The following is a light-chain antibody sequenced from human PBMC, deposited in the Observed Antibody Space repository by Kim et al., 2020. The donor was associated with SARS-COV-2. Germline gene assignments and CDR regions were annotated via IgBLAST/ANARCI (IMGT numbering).Light chain of an antibody. CDR1: NIGSKS. Sequence: SYELTQPPSVSVAPGKTAMITCGGNNIGSKSVHWYQQKPGQAPVLVIYYDSDRPSGIPERFSGSNSGNTATLTISRVEAGDEADYYCQVWDSSSDHWVFGGGTKLTVL. V-gene: IGLV3-21*04. CDR3: QVWDSSSDHWV. J-gene: IGLJ3*02. CDR2: YDS.